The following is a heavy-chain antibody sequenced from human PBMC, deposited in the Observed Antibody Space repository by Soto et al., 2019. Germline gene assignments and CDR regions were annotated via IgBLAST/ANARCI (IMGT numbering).Heavy chain of an antibody. J-gene: IGHJ4*02. D-gene: IGHD4-4*01. CDR2: ISYDGSNK. Sequence: QVPLVESGGGVVQPGKSLRLSCAASGFTFSSYALHWVRQAPGKGLEWVALISYDGSNKYYADSVKGRFTISRDNSKNTLYLRMISLRAEDTAVYYCARLGSNYNYYFDYWGQGTLVTVSS. CDR1: GFTFSSYA. CDR3: ARLGSNYNYYFDY. V-gene: IGHV3-30-3*01.